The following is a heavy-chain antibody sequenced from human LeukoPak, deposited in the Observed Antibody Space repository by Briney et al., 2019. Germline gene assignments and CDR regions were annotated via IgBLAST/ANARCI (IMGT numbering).Heavy chain of an antibody. CDR3: ARSTRGYSYGWFDY. CDR2: ISAYNGNT. J-gene: IGHJ4*02. CDR1: GYTFTSYG. V-gene: IGHV1-18*01. D-gene: IGHD5-18*01. Sequence: ASVKVSCKASGYTFTSYGISWVRQAPGQGLEWMGWISAYNGNTNYAQKLQGRVTMTTDTSTSTAYMELRSLRSDDTAVYYCARSTRGYSYGWFDYWGQGILVTVSS.